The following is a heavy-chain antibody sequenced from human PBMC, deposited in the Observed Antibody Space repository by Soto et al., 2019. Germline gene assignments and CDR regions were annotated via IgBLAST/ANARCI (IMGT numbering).Heavy chain of an antibody. D-gene: IGHD3-3*01. J-gene: IGHJ4*02. V-gene: IGHV4-4*02. CDR1: GGSISSSYW. CDR3: VTSLNYDFWRDGGRHYYFDY. Sequence: QVQLQESGPGLVTPSGTLFLTCAVSGGSISSSYWWNWVRQPPGKGLEWIGKIYHSGSTNYNPSLKNRVTISVDKYNNQFSLRLSSVTAADTAVYFCVTSLNYDFWRDGGRHYYFDYWGQGTLVTVSS. CDR2: IYHSGST.